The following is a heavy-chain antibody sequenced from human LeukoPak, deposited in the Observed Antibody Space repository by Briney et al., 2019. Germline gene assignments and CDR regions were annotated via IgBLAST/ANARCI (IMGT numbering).Heavy chain of an antibody. CDR1: GFTVSATY. CDR2: IYTGGNT. J-gene: IGHJ4*02. CDR3: ARDTVTAPDY. D-gene: IGHD4-17*01. V-gene: IGHV3-53*01. Sequence: GGSLRLSCAASGFTVSATYMNWVRQAPGKGLEWVSIIYTGGNTYYADSVKGRFTISRDISKNTLYLQMNSLRAEDTAVYYCARDTVTAPDYWGQGTLVTVSS.